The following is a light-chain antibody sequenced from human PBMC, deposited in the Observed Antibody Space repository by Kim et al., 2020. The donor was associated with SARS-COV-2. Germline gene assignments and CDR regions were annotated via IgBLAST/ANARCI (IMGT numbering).Light chain of an antibody. CDR1: QRVSSY. J-gene: IGKJ4*01. CDR2: GAS. V-gene: IGKV1-39*01. CDR3: QQSFDFAVT. Sequence: ASLGDSVTITCRASQRVSSYLDWYQHKPGQAPRLLIYGASSLQGGVPSRFSASGSGTDFILTISSLQPEDFATYYCQQSFDFAVTFGGGTKVEIK.